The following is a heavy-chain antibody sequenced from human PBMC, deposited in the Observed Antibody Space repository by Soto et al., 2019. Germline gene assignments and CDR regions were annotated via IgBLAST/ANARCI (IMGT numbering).Heavy chain of an antibody. CDR1: GFTFSSYG. V-gene: IGHV3-33*01. CDR3: ARDGEVATIWDYYYYYMDV. D-gene: IGHD5-12*01. Sequence: GGSLRLSCAASGFTFSSYGMHWVRQAPGKGLEWVAVIWYDGSNKYYADSVKGRFTISRDNSKNTLYLQMNSLRAEDTAVYYCARDGEVATIWDYYYYYMDVWGTGTTVTVSS. CDR2: IWYDGSNK. J-gene: IGHJ6*03.